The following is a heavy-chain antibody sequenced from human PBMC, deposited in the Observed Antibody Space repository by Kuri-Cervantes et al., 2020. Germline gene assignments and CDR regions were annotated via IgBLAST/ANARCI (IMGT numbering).Heavy chain of an antibody. CDR3: AADVHYGSGSNYYYYGMDV. D-gene: IGHD3-10*01. J-gene: IGHJ6*02. V-gene: IGHV1-3*02. CDR1: GYTFTSYA. CDR2: SNAGNGNT. Sequence: ASVNVSCKASGYTFTSYAMHWVRQAPGQRLEWMGWSNAGNGNTKYSQEFQGRVTITRDTSASTAYMELSSLRSEDTAVYYCAADVHYGSGSNYYYYGMDVWGQGTTVTVSS.